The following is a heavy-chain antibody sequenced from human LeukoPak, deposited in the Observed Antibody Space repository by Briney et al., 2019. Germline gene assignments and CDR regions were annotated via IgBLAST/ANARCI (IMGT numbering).Heavy chain of an antibody. D-gene: IGHD1-26*01. CDR1: GFSFSTYW. V-gene: IGHV4-34*01. Sequence: GSLRLSCEVSGFSFSTYWMTWVRQAPGKGLEWIGEINHSGSTNYNPSLKSRVTISVDTSKNQFSLKLSSVTAADTAVYYCARHRSGSYPSRRGYYYMDVWGKGTTVTISS. J-gene: IGHJ6*03. CDR2: INHSGST. CDR3: ARHRSGSYPSRRGYYYMDV.